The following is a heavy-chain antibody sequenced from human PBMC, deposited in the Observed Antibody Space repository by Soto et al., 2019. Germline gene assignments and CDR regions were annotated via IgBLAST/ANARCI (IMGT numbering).Heavy chain of an antibody. Sequence: SETLSLTCTVSGGSFRGYYWGWVRQPPGKGLEWIGEINHSGSSNYLPSLKSRVTISVATSKNQFSLTVNSVTPADTAVYYCARGEITLLGGMDVWGQGTTVTVSS. V-gene: IGHV4-34*01. D-gene: IGHD3-10*01. J-gene: IGHJ6*02. CDR2: INHSGSS. CDR1: GGSFRGYY. CDR3: ARGEITLLGGMDV.